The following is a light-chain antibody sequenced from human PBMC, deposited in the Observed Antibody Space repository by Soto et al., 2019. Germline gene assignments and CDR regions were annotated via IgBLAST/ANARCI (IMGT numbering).Light chain of an antibody. J-gene: IGLJ1*01. CDR3: FSHRSGDSHV. CDR1: SSDVGGYNY. V-gene: IGLV2-14*01. Sequence: SVLTQPASVSGSPGQSITISCTGTSSDVGGYNYVSWYQQYPGKAPKLMIYGVTNRPSGVSNRFSGSKTGNTASLTISGLQAEDEAYYYCFSHRSGDSHVFGTGTKVTV. CDR2: GVT.